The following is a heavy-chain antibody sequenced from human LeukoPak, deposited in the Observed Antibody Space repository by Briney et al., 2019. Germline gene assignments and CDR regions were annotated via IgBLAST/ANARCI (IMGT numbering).Heavy chain of an antibody. D-gene: IGHD3-3*01. V-gene: IGHV3-21*01. CDR3: ARDRITIFGVVPGFDY. Sequence: PGGSLRLSCAASGFTFSSYSMNWVRQAPGKGLEWVSSISSSSSYIYYADSVKGRFTISRDNAKNSLYLQMNSLRAEDTAVYYCARDRITIFGVVPGFDYWGQGTLVTVSS. CDR1: GFTFSSYS. CDR2: ISSSSSYI. J-gene: IGHJ4*02.